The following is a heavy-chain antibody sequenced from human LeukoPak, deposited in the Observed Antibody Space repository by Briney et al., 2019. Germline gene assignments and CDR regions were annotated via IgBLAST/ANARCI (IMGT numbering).Heavy chain of an antibody. CDR2: ISSSSSYI. CDR3: ARDPYSSGWYPGGY. CDR1: GFTFSSYW. Sequence: GGSLRLSCAASGFTFSSYWMSWVRQAPGKGLEWVSSISSSSSYIYYADSVKGRFTTSRDNAKNSLYLQMNSLRAEDTAVYYCARDPYSSGWYPGGYWGQGTLVTVSS. D-gene: IGHD6-19*01. V-gene: IGHV3-21*01. J-gene: IGHJ4*02.